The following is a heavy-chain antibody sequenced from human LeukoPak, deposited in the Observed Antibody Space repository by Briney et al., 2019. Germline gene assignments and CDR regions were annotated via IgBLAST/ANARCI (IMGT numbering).Heavy chain of an antibody. V-gene: IGHV3-21*04. D-gene: IGHD6-19*01. CDR3: AKFSGAQSSGWCFDY. CDR2: ISSSSGYL. J-gene: IGHJ4*02. CDR1: GFNFIYYS. Sequence: GGSLRLSCAASGFNFIYYSMKWVRQAPGKGLEWVSSISSSSGYLYYADSVKGRFTISRDNAKNSLYLQMNSLRAEDTAVYYCAKFSGAQSSGWCFDYWGQGTLVTVSS.